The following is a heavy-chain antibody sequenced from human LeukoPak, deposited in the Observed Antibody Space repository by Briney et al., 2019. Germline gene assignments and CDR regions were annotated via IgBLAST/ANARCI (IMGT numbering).Heavy chain of an antibody. CDR1: GGSISSFY. CDR2: IYTSGST. Sequence: KPSETLSLTCTVSGGSISSFYWSWIRQPAGKGLEWIGRIYTSGSTNYNPSLKSRVTMSVDTSKNQFSLKLSSVTAADTAVYYCARGGSDCSSTSCYPNWFDPRGQGTLVTVSS. CDR3: ARGGSDCSSTSCYPNWFDP. V-gene: IGHV4-4*07. D-gene: IGHD2-2*01. J-gene: IGHJ5*02.